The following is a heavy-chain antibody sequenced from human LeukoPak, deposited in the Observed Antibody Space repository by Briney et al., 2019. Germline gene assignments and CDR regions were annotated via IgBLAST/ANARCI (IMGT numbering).Heavy chain of an antibody. Sequence: GGSLRLFCAASGFSFSDYTLHWVRQAPGKGLEWVAVISYDGSNKYYADSVKGRFTISRDNSKNTLYLQMNSLRAEDTAVYYCARGTIFGVVRPTDYWGQGTLVTVSS. J-gene: IGHJ4*02. CDR2: ISYDGSNK. D-gene: IGHD3-3*01. V-gene: IGHV3-30-3*01. CDR1: GFSFSDYT. CDR3: ARGTIFGVVRPTDY.